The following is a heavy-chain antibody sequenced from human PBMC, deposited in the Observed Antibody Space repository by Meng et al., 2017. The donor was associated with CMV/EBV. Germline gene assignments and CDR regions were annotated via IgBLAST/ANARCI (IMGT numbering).Heavy chain of an antibody. V-gene: IGHV4-59*01. CDR3: ARDGGIAARYNFDY. CDR1: GGSISSYY. J-gene: IGHJ4*02. Sequence: GSLRLSCTVSGGSISSYYWSWIRQAPGKGLEWIGYIYYSGSTNYNPSLKSRITISVDKSKNQFSLKLSSVTAADTAVYYCARDGGIAARYNFDYWGQGTLVTVSS. CDR2: IYYSGST. D-gene: IGHD6-6*01.